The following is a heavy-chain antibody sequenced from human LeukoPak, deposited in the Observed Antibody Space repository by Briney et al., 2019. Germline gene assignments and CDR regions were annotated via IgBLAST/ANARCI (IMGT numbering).Heavy chain of an antibody. Sequence: GGSLRLSCAASGFTFDDYAMHWVRQAPGKGLEWVSGISWNSGSIGCADSVKGRFTISRDNAKNSLYLQMNSLRAEDTALYYCAKDSAVAAIYYYYGMDVWGQGTTVTVSS. V-gene: IGHV3-9*01. CDR2: ISWNSGSI. CDR3: AKDSAVAAIYYYYGMDV. D-gene: IGHD2-15*01. CDR1: GFTFDDYA. J-gene: IGHJ6*02.